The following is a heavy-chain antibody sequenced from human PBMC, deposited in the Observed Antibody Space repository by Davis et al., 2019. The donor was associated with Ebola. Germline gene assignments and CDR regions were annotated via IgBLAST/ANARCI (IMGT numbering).Heavy chain of an antibody. J-gene: IGHJ4*02. CDR1: GFTLSSYA. CDR2: ISPSGYST. CDR3: AKSTTVAGVLDY. V-gene: IGHV3-23*01. D-gene: IGHD6-19*01. Sequence: GGSLRLSCAASGFTLSSYAMNWVRQAPGKGLEWVSSISPSGYSTYYADSVKGRFTISRDNSKSTLSLQMNSLRAEDTAIYYCAKSTTVAGVLDYWGQGTLVTVSS.